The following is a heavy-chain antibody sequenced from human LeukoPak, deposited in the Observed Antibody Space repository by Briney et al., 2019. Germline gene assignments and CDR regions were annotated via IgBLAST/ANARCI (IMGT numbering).Heavy chain of an antibody. CDR3: AMRSGYYYGAFDI. J-gene: IGHJ3*02. V-gene: IGHV4-39*07. D-gene: IGHD3-22*01. CDR1: GGSISSSSYY. Sequence: SETLSLTCTVSGGSISSSSYYWGWIRQPPGKGLGRIGSIYYSGSTYYNPSLKSRVTISVDTSKNQFSLKLSSVTAADTAVYYCAMRSGYYYGAFDIWGQGTMVTVSS. CDR2: IYYSGST.